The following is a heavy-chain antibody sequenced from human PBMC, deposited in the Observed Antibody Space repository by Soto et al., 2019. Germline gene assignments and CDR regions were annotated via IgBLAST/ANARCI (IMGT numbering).Heavy chain of an antibody. D-gene: IGHD3-9*01. J-gene: IGHJ4*02. V-gene: IGHV3-30*18. CDR2: ISYDGSNK. CDR1: GFTFSSYG. CDR3: AKDKSWGYFDWLLEGIDY. Sequence: QVQLVESGGGVVQPGRSLRLSCAASGFTFSSYGMHWVRQAPGKGLKWVAVISYDGSNKYYADSVKGRFTISRDNSKNTLYLQMNSLRAEDTAVYYCAKDKSWGYFDWLLEGIDYWGQGTLVTVSS.